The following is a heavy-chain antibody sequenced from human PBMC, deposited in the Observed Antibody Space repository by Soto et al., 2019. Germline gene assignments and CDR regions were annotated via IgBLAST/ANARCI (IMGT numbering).Heavy chain of an antibody. Sequence: SETLSLTCTVSGGSISNYFCNWIRQPAGKGLEWIGRIDNSGSTNYNPSLKSRITMSADTSRNQFSLKLNSVTAADTAVYYCARGGQDFWSGPFVYWGQGALVTVSS. CDR3: ARGGQDFWSGPFVY. V-gene: IGHV4-4*07. CDR1: GGSISNYF. J-gene: IGHJ4*02. D-gene: IGHD3-3*01. CDR2: IDNSGST.